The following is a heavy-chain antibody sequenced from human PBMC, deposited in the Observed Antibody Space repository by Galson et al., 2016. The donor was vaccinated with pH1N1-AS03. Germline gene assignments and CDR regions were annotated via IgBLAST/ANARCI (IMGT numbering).Heavy chain of an antibody. J-gene: IGHJ4*02. V-gene: IGHV3-64*01. Sequence: SLRLSCAASGFTFSDYAMHWVRQAPGKGLEYVSAISSDASGTYYANSVKGRFTISRDNSKNTVYLQMGSLRAEDMAAYYCARRRSYCDFWSGYSDYWGQGTLVTVSS. CDR1: GFTFSDYA. D-gene: IGHD3-3*01. CDR3: ARRRSYCDFWSGYSDY. CDR2: ISSDASGT.